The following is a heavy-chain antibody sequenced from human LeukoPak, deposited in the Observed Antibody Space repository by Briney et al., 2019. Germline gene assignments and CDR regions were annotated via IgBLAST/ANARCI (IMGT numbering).Heavy chain of an antibody. CDR3: ARSSSGYLQDFDY. Sequence: NPSETLSLTCAVSGGSFSGYYWSWIRQPPGKGLEWIGEINHSGSTNYNPSLKSRVTISVDTSKNQFSLKLSSVTAADTAVYYCARSSSGYLQDFDYWGQGTLVTVSS. D-gene: IGHD3-22*01. CDR1: GGSFSGYY. J-gene: IGHJ4*02. CDR2: INHSGST. V-gene: IGHV4-34*01.